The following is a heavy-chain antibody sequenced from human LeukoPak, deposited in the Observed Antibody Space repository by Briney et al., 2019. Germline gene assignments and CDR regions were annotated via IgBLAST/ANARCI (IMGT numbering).Heavy chain of an antibody. Sequence: GGSLRLSCAASGFTLDDYAMHWVRQAPGKGLEWVSGISWNSGSIGYADSVKGRFTISRDNAKNSLYLQMNSLRAEDTALYYCAKGYCGGDCYYQDAFDIWGQGTMVTVSS. CDR3: AKGYCGGDCYYQDAFDI. V-gene: IGHV3-9*01. D-gene: IGHD2-21*02. CDR2: ISWNSGSI. J-gene: IGHJ3*02. CDR1: GFTLDDYA.